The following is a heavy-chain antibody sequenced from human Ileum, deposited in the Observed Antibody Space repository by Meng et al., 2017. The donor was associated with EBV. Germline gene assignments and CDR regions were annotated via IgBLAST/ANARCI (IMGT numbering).Heavy chain of an antibody. Sequence: QGEPQQWGAGRLKPSGTLSLTCAVYGGSFSGYYWSWIRQPPGKGLEWIGEINHSGSTNYNPSLKSRVTISVDTSKNQFSLKLSSVTAADTAVYYCARGNKVSDRGFDYWGQGTLVTVSS. CDR3: ARGNKVSDRGFDY. CDR1: GGSFSGYY. CDR2: INHSGST. J-gene: IGHJ4*02. V-gene: IGHV4-34*01. D-gene: IGHD3-10*01.